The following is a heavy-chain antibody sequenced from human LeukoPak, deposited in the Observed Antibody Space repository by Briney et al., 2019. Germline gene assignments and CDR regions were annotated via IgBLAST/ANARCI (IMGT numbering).Heavy chain of an antibody. D-gene: IGHD3-3*01. J-gene: IGHJ6*03. CDR3: ARAGDFWSGYPSRNYMDV. CDR1: GGSINSYY. CDR2: IYTSGTT. Sequence: PSETVSLTCTVSGGSINSYYWSWIRQPAGKGLEWIGRIYTSGTTNYNPSLKSRVTMSVDTSKKQFSLKLSSVTAADTAVYYCARAGDFWSGYPSRNYMDVWGKGTTVTVSS. V-gene: IGHV4-4*07.